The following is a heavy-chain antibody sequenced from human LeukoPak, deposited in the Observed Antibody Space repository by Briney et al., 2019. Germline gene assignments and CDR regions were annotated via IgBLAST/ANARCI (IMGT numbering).Heavy chain of an antibody. J-gene: IGHJ3*02. V-gene: IGHV3-23*01. CDR3: AKWMVRRDFWSGAFDI. CDR2: ISGSGYNS. CDR1: GFTFSSYA. Sequence: VGSLRLSCAASGFTFSSYAMTWVRQAPGKGLEWVSAISGSGYNSYYADSVKGRFTISRDNSKNTLFLQMNSLRGEDTAIYYCAKWMVRRDFWSGAFDIWGQGTMVTV. D-gene: IGHD3-3*01.